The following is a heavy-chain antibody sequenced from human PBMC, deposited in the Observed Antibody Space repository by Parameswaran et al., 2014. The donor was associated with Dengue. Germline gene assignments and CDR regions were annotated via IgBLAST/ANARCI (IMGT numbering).Heavy chain of an antibody. CDR3: ARGGWDFDY. J-gene: IGHJ4*02. D-gene: IGHD1-26*01. V-gene: IGHV6-1*01. CDR2: TYYRSKWYN. Sequence: WIRQSPSRGLEWLGRTYYRSKWYNDYAVSVKSRITINPDTSKNQFSLQLNSVTPEDTAVYYCARGGWDFDYWGQGTLVTVSS.